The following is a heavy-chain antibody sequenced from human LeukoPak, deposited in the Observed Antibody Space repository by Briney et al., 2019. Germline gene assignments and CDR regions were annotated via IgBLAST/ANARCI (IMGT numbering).Heavy chain of an antibody. J-gene: IGHJ4*02. CDR3: AKPGYCSGGSCYSFDY. V-gene: IGHV3-23*01. Sequence: GGSLRLSCAASGFAFNFYAMSWVRQAPGKGLQWVSTINANGINTYYADSVRGRFTISRDNSKNTLYLQMNGLRAEDTAVYYCAKPGYCSGGSCYSFDYWGQGTLVTVSS. D-gene: IGHD2-15*01. CDR2: INANGINT. CDR1: GFAFNFYA.